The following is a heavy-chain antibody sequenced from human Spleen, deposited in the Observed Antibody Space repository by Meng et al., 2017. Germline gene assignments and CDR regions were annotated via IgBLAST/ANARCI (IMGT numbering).Heavy chain of an antibody. CDR3: ARDYLNYGSGSYYEYYYYGMDV. D-gene: IGHD3-10*01. V-gene: IGHV1-2*02. CDR2: INPNSGGT. CDR1: GYTFTGYY. J-gene: IGHJ6*02. Sequence: ASVKVSCKASGYTFTGYYMHWVRQAPGQGLEWMGWINPNSGGTNYAQKFQGRVTMTRDTSISTAYMELSRLRSDDTAVYYCARDYLNYGSGSYYEYYYYGMDVWGQGTTVTVSS.